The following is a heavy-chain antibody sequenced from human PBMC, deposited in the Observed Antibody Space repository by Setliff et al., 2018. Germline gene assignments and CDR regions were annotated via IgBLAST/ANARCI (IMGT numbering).Heavy chain of an antibody. CDR3: ARGYYNFLSGYYTPYYFDY. V-gene: IGHV4-61*01. CDR1: NGSISSGNYF. CDR2: VHFGGDT. Sequence: NPSETLSLTCTVSNGSISSGNYFWSWVRRPPGKGLEWIGFVHFGGDTNYNPSFKSRVTMSADTSNNQFSLNLRSVTAADTAVYFCARGYYNFLSGYYTPYYFDYWGQGTLVTVSS. D-gene: IGHD3-3*01. J-gene: IGHJ4*02.